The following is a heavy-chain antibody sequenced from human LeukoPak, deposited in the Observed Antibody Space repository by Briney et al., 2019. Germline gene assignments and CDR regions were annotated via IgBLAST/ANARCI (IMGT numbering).Heavy chain of an antibody. J-gene: IGHJ4*02. V-gene: IGHV3-30*03. D-gene: IGHD6-19*01. CDR2: ISYDGSNK. CDR1: GFTFSSYG. Sequence: GGSLRLSCAASGFTFSSYGMHWVRQAPGKGLEWVAVISYDGSNKYYADSVKGRFTISRDNSKNTPYLQMNSLRAEDTAVYYCARDSQWLVLRGYVDYWGQGTLVTVSS. CDR3: ARDSQWLVLRGYVDY.